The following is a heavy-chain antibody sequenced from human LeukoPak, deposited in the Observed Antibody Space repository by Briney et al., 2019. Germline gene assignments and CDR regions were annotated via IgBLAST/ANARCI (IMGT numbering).Heavy chain of an antibody. CDR3: ARGLPRLGYCSGGSCYSLSRSYYYMDV. J-gene: IGHJ6*03. V-gene: IGHV4-34*01. D-gene: IGHD2-15*01. CDR1: GGSFSGYY. CDR2: INHSGST. Sequence: SETLSLPCAVYGGSFSGYYWSWIRQPPGKGLEWIGEINHSGSTNYNPSLKSRVTISVDTSKNQFSLKLSSVTAADTAVYYCARGLPRLGYCSGGSCYSLSRSYYYMDVWGKGTTVTVSS.